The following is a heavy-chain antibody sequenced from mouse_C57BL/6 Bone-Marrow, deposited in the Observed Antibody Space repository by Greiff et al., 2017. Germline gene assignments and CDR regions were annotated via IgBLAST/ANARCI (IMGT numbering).Heavy chain of an antibody. Sequence: VKLVESGAELVMPGASVKMSCKASGYHFTSSWMHWVKQRPGQGLEWIGEIDPSDSYTNYNHKFKGKSTLTVDKSSSTAYMQLSSLTSEDSAVYYCARSPFITTVGNAIDYWEQGTSVTVSS. CDR3: ARSPFITTVGNAIDY. CDR2: IDPSDSYT. J-gene: IGHJ4*01. CDR1: GYHFTSSW. V-gene: IGHV1-69*01. D-gene: IGHD1-1*01.